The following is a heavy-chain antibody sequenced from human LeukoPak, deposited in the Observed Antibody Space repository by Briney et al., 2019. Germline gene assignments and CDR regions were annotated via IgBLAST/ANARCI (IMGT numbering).Heavy chain of an antibody. CDR2: FDPEDGET. V-gene: IGHV1-24*01. CDR3: ATVLGGSYFFDY. CDR1: VYTLTELS. D-gene: IGHD1-26*01. Sequence: ASVKVSFKVSVYTLTELSMHWLRQAPGKGLAWMGGFDPEDGETIYAQKLQGRVTMTEDTSTDTDYMELSSLRSEDTAVYYCATVLGGSYFFDYWGQGTLVTVSS. J-gene: IGHJ4*02.